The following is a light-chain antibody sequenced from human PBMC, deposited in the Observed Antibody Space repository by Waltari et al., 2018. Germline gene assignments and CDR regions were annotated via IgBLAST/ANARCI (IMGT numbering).Light chain of an antibody. J-gene: IGLJ2*01. CDR2: KDT. CDR1: DLPAQS. Sequence: SYELTQPPSVAVPPGQTARITCPGDDLPAQSVYWYQQKPGQAPLLVIYKDTERPSGIPERFSGSNSGTTVTFTISGVQAEDEADYYCQSADSSGSLVFGGGTKLTVL. CDR3: QSADSSGSLV. V-gene: IGLV3-25*03.